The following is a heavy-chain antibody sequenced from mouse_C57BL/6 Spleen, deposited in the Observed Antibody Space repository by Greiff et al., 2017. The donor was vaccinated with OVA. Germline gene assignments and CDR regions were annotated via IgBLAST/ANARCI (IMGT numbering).Heavy chain of an antibody. J-gene: IGHJ4*01. CDR1: GYSITSGYY. Sequence: EVKLMESGPGLVKPSQSLSLTCSVTGYSITSGYYWNWIRQFPGNKLEWMGYISYDGSNNYNPSLKNRISITRDTSKNQFFLKLNSVTTEDTATYYCASELGPYYYAMDYWGQGTSVTVSS. CDR2: ISYDGSN. V-gene: IGHV3-6*01. D-gene: IGHD4-1*01. CDR3: ASELGPYYYAMDY.